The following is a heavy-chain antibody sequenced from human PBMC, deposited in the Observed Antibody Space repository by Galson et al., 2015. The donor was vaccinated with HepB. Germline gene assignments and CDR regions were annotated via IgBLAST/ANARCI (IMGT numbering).Heavy chain of an antibody. J-gene: IGHJ4*02. CDR1: GFTFSSYG. CDR2: ISYDGSNK. V-gene: IGHV3-30*18. D-gene: IGHD1-26*01. CDR3: AKASGSFPQYFDY. Sequence: SLRLSCAASGFTFSSYGMHWVRQAPGKGLEWVAVISYDGSNKYYADSVKGRFTISRDNSKNTPYLQMNSLRAEDTAVYYCAKASGSFPQYFDYWGQGTLVTVSS.